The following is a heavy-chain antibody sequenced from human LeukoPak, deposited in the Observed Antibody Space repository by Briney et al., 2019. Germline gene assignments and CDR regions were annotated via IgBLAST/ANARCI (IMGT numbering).Heavy chain of an antibody. J-gene: IGHJ2*01. D-gene: IGHD4-11*01. Sequence: SWVRQAPGKGLQWIGYIYYSGSTYYNPSLKSRVTISVDTSKKHFSLKLSSVTATDTAVYYCAREMTTTRYFDLWGRGTLVTVSS. V-gene: IGHV4-31*02. CDR3: AREMTTTRYFDL. CDR2: IYYSGST.